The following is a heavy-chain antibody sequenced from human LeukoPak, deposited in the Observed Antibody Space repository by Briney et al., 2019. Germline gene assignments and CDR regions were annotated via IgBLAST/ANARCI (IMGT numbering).Heavy chain of an antibody. J-gene: IGHJ4*02. CDR3: ARDSPRGSSSWYEVPHFDY. Sequence: ASVKVSCKASGYTFTSYGISWVRQAPGQGLEWMGWIGAYNGNTNYAQKLQGRVTMTTDTSTSTAYMELRSLRSDDTAVYYCARDSPRGSSSWYEVPHFDYWGQGTLVTVSS. D-gene: IGHD6-13*01. CDR1: GYTFTSYG. V-gene: IGHV1-18*01. CDR2: IGAYNGNT.